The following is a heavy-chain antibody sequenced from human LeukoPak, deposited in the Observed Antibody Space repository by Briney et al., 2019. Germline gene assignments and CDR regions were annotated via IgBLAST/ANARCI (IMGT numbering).Heavy chain of an antibody. CDR3: ARAKDNTIFGVVIPY. Sequence: PGGSLRLSCAASGFTFSSYSMNWVRQAPGKGLEWVSSISSSSSYIYYADSAKGRFTISRDNAKDSLYLQMNSLRAEDTAVYYCARAKDNTIFGVVIPYWGQGTLVTVSS. CDR1: GFTFSSYS. D-gene: IGHD3-3*01. J-gene: IGHJ4*02. CDR2: ISSSSSYI. V-gene: IGHV3-21*01.